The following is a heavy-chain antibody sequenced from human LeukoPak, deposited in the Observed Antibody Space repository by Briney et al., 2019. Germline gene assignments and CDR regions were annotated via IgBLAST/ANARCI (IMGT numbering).Heavy chain of an antibody. CDR1: GFTYSSYW. D-gene: IGHD6-6*01. Sequence: GGSLRLFCAASGFTYSSYWMMWVREAPGRGLEGVANIKQDGSEKYYVDSVKGRFTISRDNAKNSLYLQMNSLRAEDMALYYCAKDRDSSSSFLFDYWGQGTLVTVSS. CDR2: IKQDGSEK. CDR3: AKDRDSSSSFLFDY. J-gene: IGHJ4*02. V-gene: IGHV3-7*03.